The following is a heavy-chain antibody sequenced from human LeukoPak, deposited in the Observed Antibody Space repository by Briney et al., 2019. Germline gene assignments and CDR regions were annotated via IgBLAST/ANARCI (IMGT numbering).Heavy chain of an antibody. J-gene: IGHJ4*02. CDR2: ISGSGGST. D-gene: IGHD4-17*01. CDR1: GFTFSSYA. Sequence: GGSLRLSCAASGFTFSSYAMSWVRQAPGKGLEWVSAISGSGGSTYYADSVKGRFTISRDNSKNALYLQMNSPRAEDTAVYYCAKAFRTTVTTGYWGQGTLVTVSS. V-gene: IGHV3-23*01. CDR3: AKAFRTTVTTGY.